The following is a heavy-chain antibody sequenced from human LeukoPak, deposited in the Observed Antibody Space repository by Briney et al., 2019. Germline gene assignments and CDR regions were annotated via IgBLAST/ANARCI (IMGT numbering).Heavy chain of an antibody. Sequence: ASVKVSCKASGYTFTSYGISWVRQAPGQGLEWMGWISAYNGNTNYAQKLQGRVTMTTDTSTSTAYMELRSLRSDDTAVYYCARQKGAYYYDSSGYGAFDIWGQGTMVTVSS. V-gene: IGHV1-18*01. CDR2: ISAYNGNT. CDR3: ARQKGAYYYDSSGYGAFDI. J-gene: IGHJ3*02. CDR1: GYTFTSYG. D-gene: IGHD3-22*01.